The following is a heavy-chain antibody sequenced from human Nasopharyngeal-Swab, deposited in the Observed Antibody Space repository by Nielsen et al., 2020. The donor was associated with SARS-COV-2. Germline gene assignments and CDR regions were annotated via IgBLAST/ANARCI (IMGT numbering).Heavy chain of an antibody. CDR2: MYSSGRT. Sequence: WIRQPPGKGLESIGHMYSSGRTNYNPSLKSRVTMSLDTSRNQFSPRLNSVTAADTAVYFCARSRGNFYDYGMDVWGQGTTVTVSS. J-gene: IGHJ6*02. V-gene: IGHV4-28*01. D-gene: IGHD3-10*01. CDR3: ARSRGNFYDYGMDV.